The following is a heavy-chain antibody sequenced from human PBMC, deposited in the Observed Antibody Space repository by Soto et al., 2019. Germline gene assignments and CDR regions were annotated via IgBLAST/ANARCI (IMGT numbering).Heavy chain of an antibody. CDR2: ISYDGSNK. CDR3: ARRDWGSPYYYYGMDV. Sequence: QVQLVESGGGVVQPGRSLRLSCAASGFTFSSYAMHWVRQAPGKGLEWVAVISYDGSNKYYADSVKGRFTISRDNSKNTLYLQMNRLRAEDTAVYSCARRDWGSPYYYYGMDVWGQGTTVTVSS. CDR1: GFTFSSYA. D-gene: IGHD7-27*01. V-gene: IGHV3-30-3*01. J-gene: IGHJ6*02.